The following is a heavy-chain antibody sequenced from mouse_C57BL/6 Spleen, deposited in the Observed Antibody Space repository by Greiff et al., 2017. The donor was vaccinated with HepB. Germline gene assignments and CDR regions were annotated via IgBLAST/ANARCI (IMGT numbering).Heavy chain of an antibody. CDR3: AIQLGEDYYAMDY. Sequence: EVQLVESGGGLVKPGGSLKLSCAASGFTFSDYGMHWVRQAPEKGLEWVAYISSGSSTIYYADTVKGRFTISRDNAKNTLFLQMTSLGSADTAMYYCAIQLGEDYYAMDYWGQGTSVTVSS. CDR1: GFTFSDYG. V-gene: IGHV5-17*01. D-gene: IGHD4-1*02. CDR2: ISSGSSTI. J-gene: IGHJ4*01.